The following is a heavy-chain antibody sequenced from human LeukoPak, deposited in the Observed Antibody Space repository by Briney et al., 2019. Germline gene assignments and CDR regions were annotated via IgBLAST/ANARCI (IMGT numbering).Heavy chain of an antibody. J-gene: IGHJ4*02. CDR1: GFTFSSYS. Sequence: GGSLRLSCAASGFTFSSYSMNWVRQAPGKGLECVSSISSSRSYITYADSVKGRFTISRDNAKNSLYLQMNSLRAEDTAVYYCAREIFGVVISYRNTSYWGQGTLVTVSS. CDR3: AREIFGVVISYRNTSY. D-gene: IGHD3-3*01. V-gene: IGHV3-21*01. CDR2: ISSSRSYI.